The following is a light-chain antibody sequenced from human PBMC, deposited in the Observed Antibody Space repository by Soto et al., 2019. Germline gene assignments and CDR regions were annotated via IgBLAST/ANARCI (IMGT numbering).Light chain of an antibody. J-gene: IGKJ1*01. CDR2: GAS. V-gene: IGKV3-15*01. CDR1: QSVRSN. CDR3: QHYSDWLWT. Sequence: EIVMTQSPATLSVSPGDRATLSCRASQSVRSNLAWYQQKPGQPPRLLISGASTRATGIPARFSGSGSGTEFTLTISSLQSEDFAVYYCQHYSDWLWTFGQGTKVEIK.